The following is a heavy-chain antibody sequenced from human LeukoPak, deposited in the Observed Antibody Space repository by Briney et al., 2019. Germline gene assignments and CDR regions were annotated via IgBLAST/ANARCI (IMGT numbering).Heavy chain of an antibody. J-gene: IGHJ4*02. CDR3: ARDILSSGWWSH. D-gene: IGHD6-19*01. CDR1: GFTFNSYW. Sequence: GGSLRLSCAASGFTFNSYWMTWVRQAPGKGLEWVANIAQDGSVTHYVDSVKGRFTISRDNTKNSLYLQMNSLRVDGTAVYYCARDILSSGWWSHWGQGTLVTVSS. V-gene: IGHV3-7*05. CDR2: IAQDGSVT.